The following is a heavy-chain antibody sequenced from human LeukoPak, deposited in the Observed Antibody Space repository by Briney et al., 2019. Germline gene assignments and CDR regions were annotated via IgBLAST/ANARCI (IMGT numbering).Heavy chain of an antibody. Sequence: ASGKVSCKSSGYTFTGYYMHWVRQAPGQALEWMGWINPNSGGTNYAQKFQGRVTMTRDTSISTAYMELSRLRSDDTAVYYCARRAILWFGELSAFDIWGQGTMVTVSS. J-gene: IGHJ3*02. V-gene: IGHV1-2*02. CDR3: ARRAILWFGELSAFDI. CDR2: INPNSGGT. CDR1: GYTFTGYY. D-gene: IGHD3-10*01.